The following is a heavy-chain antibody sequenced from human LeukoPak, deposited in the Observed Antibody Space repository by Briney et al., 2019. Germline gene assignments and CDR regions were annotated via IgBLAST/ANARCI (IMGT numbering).Heavy chain of an antibody. J-gene: IGHJ4*02. V-gene: IGHV1-69*04. D-gene: IGHD6-13*01. Sequence: SVKVSCKASGGTFSSYAISWVRQAPGQGLEWMGRIIPILGIANYAQKFQGRVTITADKSTSTAYMELSSLRSEDTAVYYCARGLTAAGQVDYWGQGTLVTVSS. CDR2: IIPILGIA. CDR3: ARGLTAAGQVDY. CDR1: GGTFSSYA.